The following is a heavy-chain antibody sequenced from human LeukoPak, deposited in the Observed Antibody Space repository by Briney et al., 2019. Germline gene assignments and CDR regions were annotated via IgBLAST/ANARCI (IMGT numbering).Heavy chain of an antibody. CDR1: GFTFSTYG. CDR2: ISGSGGSK. V-gene: IGHV3-23*01. J-gene: IGHJ6*03. D-gene: IGHD3-16*01. CDR3: AKGGYYYYYYMDV. Sequence: GGSLRPSCAASGFTFSTYGISWVRLAPGKGLEWVSGISGSGGSKYYADSVKGRFTISRDNSKNTLYLQMNSLRAEDTAVYYCAKGGYYYYYYMDVWGKGTTVTISS.